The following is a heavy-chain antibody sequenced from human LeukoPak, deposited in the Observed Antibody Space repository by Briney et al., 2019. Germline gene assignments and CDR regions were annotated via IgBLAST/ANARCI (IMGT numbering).Heavy chain of an antibody. CDR2: ISSSSSYI. J-gene: IGHJ4*02. Sequence: GGSLRLSCAASGFTFSSYSMNWVRQAPGKGLEWVSSISSSSSYIYYADSVKGRFTISRDNAKNSLYLQMNSLRAEDTAVYYCARDPNYDFWSGFDYWGQGTLVTVSS. V-gene: IGHV3-21*01. CDR1: GFTFSSYS. D-gene: IGHD3-3*01. CDR3: ARDPNYDFWSGFDY.